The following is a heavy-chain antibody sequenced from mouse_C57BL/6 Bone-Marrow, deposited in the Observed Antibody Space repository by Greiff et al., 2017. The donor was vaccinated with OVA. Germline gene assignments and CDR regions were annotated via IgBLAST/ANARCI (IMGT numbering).Heavy chain of an antibody. D-gene: IGHD1-1*01. CDR2: IDPANGNP. CDR1: GFNIKNTY. CDR3: ARRRGSEVYFDY. V-gene: IGHV14-3*01. Sequence: VQLKQSVAELVRPGASVKLSCTASGFNIKNTYMHWVKQRPEQGLEWIGRIDPANGNPKYAPKFQGKATITADPSSNTAYLQLSSLTSEDTAIYYCARRRGSEVYFDYWGQGTTLTVSS. J-gene: IGHJ2*01.